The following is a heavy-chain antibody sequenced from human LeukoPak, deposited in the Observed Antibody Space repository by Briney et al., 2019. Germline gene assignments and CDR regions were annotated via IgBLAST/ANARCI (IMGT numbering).Heavy chain of an antibody. V-gene: IGHV3-53*01. Sequence: GGSLRLSCAASGLIVSSNYMTWVRQAPGKGLEWVSIIHTNGNTYYADSVKGRFTISRDNSKSTLYLQMNSLRTEDTAVYYCASSRTAASSNWFDPWGQGTLVTVSS. D-gene: IGHD6-13*01. J-gene: IGHJ5*02. CDR1: GLIVSSNY. CDR3: ASSRTAASSNWFDP. CDR2: IHTNGNT.